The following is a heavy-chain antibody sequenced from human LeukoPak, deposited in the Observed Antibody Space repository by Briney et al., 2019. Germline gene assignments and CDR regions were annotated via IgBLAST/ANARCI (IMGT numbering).Heavy chain of an antibody. CDR3: ERGGCTSFGVLND. CDR1: GYIFGGYN. V-gene: IGHV1-2*02. D-gene: IGHD3-3*01. Sequence: ASVKVSCKASGYIFGGYNMHGVRQAAGQQREWMGWINNGSGNTNKPQKFQGRVTMTRDTSISTATIDVRRLRSCDPAVCYCERGGCTSFGVLNDWGQGTLVTVSP. J-gene: IGHJ4*02. CDR2: INNGSGNT.